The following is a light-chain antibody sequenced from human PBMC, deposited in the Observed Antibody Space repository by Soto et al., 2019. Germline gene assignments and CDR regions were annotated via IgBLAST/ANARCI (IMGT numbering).Light chain of an antibody. CDR1: SY. CDR3: SSYAHSSIYV. CDR2: EVG. J-gene: IGLJ1*01. Sequence: QSVLTQPASVSGSPGQSITISYTGTSYVSWSQQHPGKAPELMIDEVGNRLSGVSSRFSGSKSGNTASLTISGLQADDEADYYCSSYAHSSIYVFGTGTKVTVL. V-gene: IGLV2-14*01.